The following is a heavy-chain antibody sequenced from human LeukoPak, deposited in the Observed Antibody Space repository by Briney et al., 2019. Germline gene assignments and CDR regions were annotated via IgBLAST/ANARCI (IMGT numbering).Heavy chain of an antibody. CDR3: ARGWRYYDSSGYYRP. CDR1: GGSFSGYY. D-gene: IGHD3-22*01. CDR2: INHSGST. J-gene: IGHJ5*02. Sequence: SETLSLTCAVYGGSFSGYYRSWIRQPPGKGLEWIGEINHSGSTNYNPSLKSRVTISVDTSKNQFSLKLSSVTAADTAVYYCARGWRYYDSSGYYRPWGQGTLVTVSS. V-gene: IGHV4-34*01.